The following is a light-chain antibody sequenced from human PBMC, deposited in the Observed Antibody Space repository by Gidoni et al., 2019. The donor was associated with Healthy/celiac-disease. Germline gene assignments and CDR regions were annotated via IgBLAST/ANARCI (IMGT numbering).Light chain of an antibody. CDR3: QAWDSSTAVV. CDR1: KLGDKY. Sequence: SYELTQPPSVSVSPGQTASITCSGDKLGDKYACWYQQKPGQYPVLVIYQASKRPSGIPERFSGSNSGNTATLTISGTQAMDEADYYCQAWDSSTAVVFGGGTKLTVL. J-gene: IGLJ2*01. CDR2: QAS. V-gene: IGLV3-1*01.